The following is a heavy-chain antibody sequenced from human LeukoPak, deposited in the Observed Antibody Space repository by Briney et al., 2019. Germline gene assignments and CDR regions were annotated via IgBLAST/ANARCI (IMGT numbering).Heavy chain of an antibody. J-gene: IGHJ4*02. CDR3: AAAGMDY. Sequence: PGGSLRLSCAASGLIFSNYWVTWARQAPGKGLEWVANIKQDGSEKYYVDSVKGRFTISRDNAKKSLYLQMNSLRAEDTAVYYCAAAGMDYWGQGTLVTVPS. CDR1: GLIFSNYW. D-gene: IGHD6-19*01. V-gene: IGHV3-7*01. CDR2: IKQDGSEK.